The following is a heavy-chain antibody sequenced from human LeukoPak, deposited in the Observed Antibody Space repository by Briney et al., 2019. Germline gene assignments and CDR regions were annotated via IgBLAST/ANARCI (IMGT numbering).Heavy chain of an antibody. J-gene: IGHJ5*02. CDR2: IDIPGNT. CDR3: ARAVAGTHWFDP. Sequence: GGSLRLSCAASGFTLSIYDMHWVRQPPGKGLEWVSGIDIPGNTYYPDSVKGRFTMSRESAKNSLYLQMNSLRAGDTAVYYCARAVAGTHWFDPWGQGTLVTVSS. V-gene: IGHV3-13*01. D-gene: IGHD6-19*01. CDR1: GFTLSIYD.